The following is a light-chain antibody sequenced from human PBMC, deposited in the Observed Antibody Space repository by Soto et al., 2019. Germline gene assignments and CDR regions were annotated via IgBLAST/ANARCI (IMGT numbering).Light chain of an antibody. Sequence: EIVMTQSPATLSVSPGERATLSCRASQSVSGSQLAWYQRKPGQAPRLLIYGASSRATGIPDRFTGSGSGTDFSLTISRLEPEDFAVYYCQQYGTSPYTFGQGTKVEI. V-gene: IGKV3-20*01. CDR3: QQYGTSPYT. CDR1: QSVSGSQ. J-gene: IGKJ2*01. CDR2: GAS.